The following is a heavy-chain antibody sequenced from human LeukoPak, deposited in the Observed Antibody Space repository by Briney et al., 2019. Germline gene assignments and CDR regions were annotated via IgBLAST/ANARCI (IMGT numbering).Heavy chain of an antibody. J-gene: IGHJ4*02. CDR1: GYTLTELS. D-gene: IGHD3-9*01. V-gene: IGHV1-24*01. Sequence: ASVKVSCKVSGYTLTELSMHWVRQAPGKGLEWMGGFDPEDGETIYAQKLQGRVTMTTDTSTSTAYMELRSLRSDDTAVYYCARSLRYFDWLFPYFDYWGQGTLVTVSS. CDR2: FDPEDGET. CDR3: ARSLRYFDWLFPYFDY.